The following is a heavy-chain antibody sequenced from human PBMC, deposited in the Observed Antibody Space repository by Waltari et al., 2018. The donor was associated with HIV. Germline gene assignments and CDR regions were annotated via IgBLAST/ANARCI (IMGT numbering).Heavy chain of an antibody. CDR1: GFTVSSNY. V-gene: IGHV3-53*01. J-gene: IGHJ4*02. D-gene: IGHD1-26*01. Sequence: EVQLVESGGGLIQPGGSLRLSCAASGFTVSSNYMSWVRQAPGKGLEWVSVIYSGGSTYYADSVKGRFTISRDNSKNTLYLQMNSLRAEDTAVYYCARVTPEEGWEQLHWGQGTLVTVSS. CDR3: ARVTPEEGWEQLH. CDR2: IYSGGST.